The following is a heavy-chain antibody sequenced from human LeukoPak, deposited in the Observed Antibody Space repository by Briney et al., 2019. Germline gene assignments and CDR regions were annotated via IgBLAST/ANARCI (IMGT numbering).Heavy chain of an antibody. D-gene: IGHD3-22*01. Sequence: ASVKVSCKASGYTFTSYGISWVRQAPGQGLEWIGWISVYNGHTNYAQMPRDRVIMTTDTSTSTAYLELRSLRSDDTAVYYCVRDFPMIQTYFEYWGQGTLVTVSS. V-gene: IGHV1-18*01. CDR2: ISVYNGHT. CDR3: VRDFPMIQTYFEY. CDR1: GYTFTSYG. J-gene: IGHJ4*02.